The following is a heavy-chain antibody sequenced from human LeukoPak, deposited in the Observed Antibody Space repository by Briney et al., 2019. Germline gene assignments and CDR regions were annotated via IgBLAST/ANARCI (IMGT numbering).Heavy chain of an antibody. CDR3: ARNNWNNGFDI. CDR1: GGSVSGYH. J-gene: IGHJ3*02. D-gene: IGHD1/OR15-1a*01. Sequence: SETLSLTCTVSGGSVSGYHWSWIRQPAGKGLEWIGRIYTSRNINFNPSLKSRVTMSVDTSKNQVSLKLNSVTAADTAVYYCARNNWNNGFDIWGQGTMVTVSS. CDR2: IYTSRNI. V-gene: IGHV4-4*07.